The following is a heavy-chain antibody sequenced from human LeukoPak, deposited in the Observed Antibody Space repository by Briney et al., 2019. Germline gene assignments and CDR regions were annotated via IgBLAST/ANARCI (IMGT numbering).Heavy chain of an antibody. CDR1: GFTFDDYA. V-gene: IGHV3-9*01. J-gene: IGHJ4*02. CDR3: AKENYGSGSYFRGSFDY. Sequence: GGSLRLSCAASGFTFDDYAMHWVRQAPGKGLEWVSGISWNSGSIGYADSVKGRFTISRDNAKNSLYLQMNSLRAEDTALYYCAKENYGSGSYFRGSFDYWGQGTLVTVSS. CDR2: ISWNSGSI. D-gene: IGHD3-10*01.